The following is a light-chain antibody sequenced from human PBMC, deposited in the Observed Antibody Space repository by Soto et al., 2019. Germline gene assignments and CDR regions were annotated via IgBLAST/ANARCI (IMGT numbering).Light chain of an antibody. V-gene: IGKV3-20*01. J-gene: IGKJ3*01. Sequence: IVLTKSPGTLSLSPGERATLSCRASQSVSSSYLAWYQQKPGQAPRLLIYGASSRATGIPDRFSGSGSGTDITLTISSLQPEDFATYYCQQSYSILGAFGPGTKVDIK. CDR1: QSVSSSY. CDR2: GAS. CDR3: QQSYSILGA.